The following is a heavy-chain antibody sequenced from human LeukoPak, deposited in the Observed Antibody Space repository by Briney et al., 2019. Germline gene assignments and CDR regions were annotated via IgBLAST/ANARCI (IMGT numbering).Heavy chain of an antibody. J-gene: IGHJ4*02. D-gene: IGHD4-17*01. CDR3: ARSQTRGTTVSNY. V-gene: IGHV5-51*01. CDR2: IYPGDSDT. CDR1: GYSFTSYW. Sequence: GESLKISCKGSGYSFTSYWIGWVGQMPGKGLEWMGIIYPGDSDTRYSPSFQGQVTISADKSISTAYLQWRSLKASDTAMYYCARSQTRGTTVSNYWGQGTLVTVSS.